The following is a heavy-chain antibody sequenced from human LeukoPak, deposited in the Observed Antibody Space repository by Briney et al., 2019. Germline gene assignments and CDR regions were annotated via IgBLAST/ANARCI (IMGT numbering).Heavy chain of an antibody. Sequence: GGSLRLSCAASGFTFSSYGMHWVRQAPGKGLEWVAVISYDGSNKYYADSVKGRFTISRDNSKNTLYLQMNSLRAEDTAVYYCAKDFLRWSDAFDIWGQGTMVTVSS. CDR2: ISYDGSNK. CDR3: AKDFLRWSDAFDI. D-gene: IGHD4-23*01. J-gene: IGHJ3*02. CDR1: GFTFSSYG. V-gene: IGHV3-30*18.